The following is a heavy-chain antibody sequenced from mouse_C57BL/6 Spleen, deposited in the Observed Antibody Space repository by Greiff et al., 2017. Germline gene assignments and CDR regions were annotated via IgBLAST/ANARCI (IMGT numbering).Heavy chain of an antibody. J-gene: IGHJ4*01. CDR3: TGGYYYAMDY. CDR2: IRLKSDNYAT. Sequence: EVKLVESGGGLVQPGGSMKLSCVASGFTFSNYWMNWVRQSPEKGLEWVAQIRLKSDNYATHYAESVKGRFTISRDDSKSSVYLQMNNVRAEDTGIYYCTGGYYYAMDYWGQGTSVTVAS. CDR1: GFTFSNYW. V-gene: IGHV6-3*01.